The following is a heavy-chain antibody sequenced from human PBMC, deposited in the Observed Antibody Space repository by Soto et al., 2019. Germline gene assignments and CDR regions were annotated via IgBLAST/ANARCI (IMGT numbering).Heavy chain of an antibody. CDR3: ARGGAVVVPGAVDRHNSFDP. CDR1: GGTFSSYS. V-gene: IGHV1-69*02. J-gene: IGHJ5*02. D-gene: IGHD2-2*01. CDR2: VIPILGMA. Sequence: QVQLVQSGAEVKKPGSSVKVSCEASGGTFSSYSFSWVRQAPGQGLEWMGRVIPILGMANYAKKFQGRGQISADNSTSTVYMEVSSLRSEDTAVYYCARGGAVVVPGAVDRHNSFDPWGQGTLVTVSS.